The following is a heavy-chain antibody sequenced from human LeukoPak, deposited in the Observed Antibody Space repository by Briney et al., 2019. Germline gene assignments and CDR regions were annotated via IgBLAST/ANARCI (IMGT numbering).Heavy chain of an antibody. D-gene: IGHD1-26*01. CDR1: GGSISSGSYY. CDR3: ASGIDY. CDR2: IYTSGST. Sequence: SQTLSLTCTVSGGSISSGSYYWSWIRQPAGKGLEWIGRIYTSGSTNYNPSLKSRVTISVDTSKNPFSLKLSSVPPADTAVYYCASGIDYWGQETQVTVPS. V-gene: IGHV4-61*02. J-gene: IGHJ4*02.